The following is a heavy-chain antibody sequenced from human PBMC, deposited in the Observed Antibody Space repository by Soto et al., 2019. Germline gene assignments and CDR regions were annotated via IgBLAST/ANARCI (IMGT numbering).Heavy chain of an antibody. CDR2: INPSGGIT. CDR3: ASWGVTGTTYDYFDY. Sequence: ASVKVSCKASGYTFTSYYMHWVRQAPGQGLEWMGIINPSGGITSYAQKFQGRVTMTRDTSTSTVYMELSSLRSEDTAVYYCASWGVTGTTYDYFDYWGQGTLVTVSS. CDR1: GYTFTSYY. V-gene: IGHV1-46*03. D-gene: IGHD1-7*01. J-gene: IGHJ4*02.